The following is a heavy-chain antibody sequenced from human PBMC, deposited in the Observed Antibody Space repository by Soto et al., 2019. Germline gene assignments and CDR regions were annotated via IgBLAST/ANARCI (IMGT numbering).Heavy chain of an antibody. V-gene: IGHV4-34*01. CDR2: INHSGST. J-gene: IGHJ4*02. D-gene: IGHD5-12*01. Sequence: TSETLSLTCAVYGGSFSAYYWSWIRQPPGKGLEWIGEINHSGSTNYNPSLKSRVTISVDTSKNQFSLKLSSVTAADTAVYYCARARYSGHDLGYWGQGTLVTVSS. CDR1: GGSFSAYY. CDR3: ARARYSGHDLGY.